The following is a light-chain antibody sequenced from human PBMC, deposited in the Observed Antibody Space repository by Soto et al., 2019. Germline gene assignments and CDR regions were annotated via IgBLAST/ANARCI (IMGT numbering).Light chain of an antibody. J-gene: IGLJ2*01. Sequence: QSVVTQPTSASGTPGQRVTISCSGSSSNIGSNTVNWYQQLPGTAPKLLIYTNDQRPSGVPDRFSGSKAGTSASLAISGLQSEDEADYYCAAWDDTLNGPVFGVGTKLTVL. V-gene: IGLV1-44*01. CDR1: SSNIGSNT. CDR3: AAWDDTLNGPV. CDR2: TND.